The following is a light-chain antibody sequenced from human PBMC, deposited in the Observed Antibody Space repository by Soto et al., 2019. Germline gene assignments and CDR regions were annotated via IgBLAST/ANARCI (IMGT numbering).Light chain of an antibody. CDR2: AAS. Sequence: AIRMTQSPSSFSASTGDRVTITCRASQGISSYLAWYQQKPGKAPKLLIYAASTLQSGVPSRFSGSGSGTDFTLTISCLQSEEFATYYCQQSYSTPWTFGQGTKVEIK. J-gene: IGKJ1*01. CDR3: QQSYSTPWT. CDR1: QGISSY. V-gene: IGKV1-8*01.